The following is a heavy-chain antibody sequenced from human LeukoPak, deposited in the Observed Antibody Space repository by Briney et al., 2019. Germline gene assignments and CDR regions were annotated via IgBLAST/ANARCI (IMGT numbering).Heavy chain of an antibody. Sequence: SETLSLTCAVYGGSFSGYYWSWIRQPPGKGLEWIGEINHSGSTNYNPSLKSRVTISVDTSKNQFSLKLSYVTAADTAVYYCARHVGDYYGSGSYLFYFDYWGQGTLVTVSS. V-gene: IGHV4-34*01. CDR2: INHSGST. D-gene: IGHD3-10*01. J-gene: IGHJ4*02. CDR1: GGSFSGYY. CDR3: ARHVGDYYGSGSYLFYFDY.